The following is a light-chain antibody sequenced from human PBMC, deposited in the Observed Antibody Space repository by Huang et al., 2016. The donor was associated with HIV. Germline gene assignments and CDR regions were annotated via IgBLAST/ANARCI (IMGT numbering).Light chain of an antibody. V-gene: IGKV3-20*01. Sequence: EIVLTQSPGTLSLSPGEGATLSCRASQSVSNNYLAWYQQKPGQAPRHLIYGASSRATGIPDRFSGSGSGTDFTLTISRLEPEDFAVYYCQQYGTSPLTFGGGTKVEIK. CDR2: GAS. J-gene: IGKJ4*01. CDR1: QSVSNNY. CDR3: QQYGTSPLT.